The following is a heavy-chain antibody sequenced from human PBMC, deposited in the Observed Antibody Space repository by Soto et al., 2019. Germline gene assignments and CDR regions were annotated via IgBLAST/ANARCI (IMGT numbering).Heavy chain of an antibody. D-gene: IGHD2-2*01. CDR1: GYSFTSYW. Sequence: GESLKISCKGSGYSFTSYWISWVRQMPGKGLEWMGRIDPSDSYTNYSPSFQGHVTISADKPISTAYLQWSSLKASDTAMYYCARAPWSDIVVVPAAPDHYYYGMDVWGQGTKVTVSS. CDR2: IDPSDSYT. J-gene: IGHJ6*02. CDR3: ARAPWSDIVVVPAAPDHYYYGMDV. V-gene: IGHV5-10-1*01.